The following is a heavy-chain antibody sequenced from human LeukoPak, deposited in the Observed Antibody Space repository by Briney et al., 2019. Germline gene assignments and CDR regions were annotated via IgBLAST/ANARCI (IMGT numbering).Heavy chain of an antibody. CDR3: ARDGSWSYSYSEY. J-gene: IGHJ4*02. CDR2: ISYDGSNE. CDR1: GFTLRSYG. Sequence: TGGSLRLSCAASGFTLRSYGSHWVRQAPGEGLEWVAVISYDGSNEDCADSVKGRVTISRDNSKNTLYLQMNSLRAEDTAVYYCARDGSWSYSYSEYWGQGTLVTVSS. D-gene: IGHD3-10*01. V-gene: IGHV3-33*01.